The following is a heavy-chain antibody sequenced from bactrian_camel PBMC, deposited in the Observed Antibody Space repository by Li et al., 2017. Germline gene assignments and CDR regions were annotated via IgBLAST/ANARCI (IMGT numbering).Heavy chain of an antibody. CDR1: GFTFSSHY. J-gene: IGHJ4*01. CDR2: IFSDGRNT. D-gene: IGHD8*01. Sequence: HVQLVESGGGLVQPGGSLRLSCAASGFTFSSHYIAWVRQAPGKGLEWVSSIFSDGRNTYYADSVKGRFTVSKNGAKTTLYLQLNSLKTEDTAMYYCATKSAWSSLNYWGQGTQVTVS. V-gene: IGHV3-2*01. CDR3: ATKSAWSSLNY.